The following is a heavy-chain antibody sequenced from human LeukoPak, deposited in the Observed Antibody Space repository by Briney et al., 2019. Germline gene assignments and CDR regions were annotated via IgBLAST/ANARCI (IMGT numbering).Heavy chain of an antibody. D-gene: IGHD1-26*01. CDR1: GFTVSSNY. V-gene: IGHV3-23*01. J-gene: IGHJ6*03. CDR3: AKNRGAGSHYYYHMNV. CDR2: ISGSGGGT. Sequence: PGGSPRLSCAASGFTVSSNYMSWVRQAPGKGLEWVSLISGSGGGTYYADSVKGRFTISRDNSKNTLYLQLNSLRVEDTAVYYCAKNRGAGSHYYYHMNVWGKGTTVTVSS.